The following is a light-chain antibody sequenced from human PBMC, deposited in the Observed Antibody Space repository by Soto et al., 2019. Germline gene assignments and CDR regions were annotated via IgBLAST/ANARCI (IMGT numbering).Light chain of an antibody. CDR1: SSDVGNYNY. J-gene: IGLJ1*01. V-gene: IGLV2-14*01. CDR2: MVS. Sequence: QSGLTLAAFLSGSPEQSSTISCTGTSSDVGNYNYVSWYQQYPGRVPKLLIYMVSNRASGVSNRFSGSKSGNTASLTISGLQAEDEADYFCTSPTPGSLYVFGTGTKVTGL. CDR3: TSPTPGSLYV.